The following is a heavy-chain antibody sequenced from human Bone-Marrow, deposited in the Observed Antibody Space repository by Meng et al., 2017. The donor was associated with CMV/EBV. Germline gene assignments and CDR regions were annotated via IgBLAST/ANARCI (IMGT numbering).Heavy chain of an antibody. Sequence: ASVKVSCKASGYTFTRYDINWVRQATGQGPEWMGWMNPNSGNTGYAQKFQGRVTMTRNTSISTAYMELSSLRSEDTAVYYCARFGVVVPAAPGGNYYYGMDVWGQGTTVTVSS. J-gene: IGHJ6*02. CDR2: MNPNSGNT. D-gene: IGHD2-2*01. CDR1: GYTFTRYD. V-gene: IGHV1-8*01. CDR3: ARFGVVVPAAPGGNYYYGMDV.